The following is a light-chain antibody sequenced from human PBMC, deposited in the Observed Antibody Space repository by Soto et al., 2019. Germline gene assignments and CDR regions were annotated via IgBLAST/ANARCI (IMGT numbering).Light chain of an antibody. CDR1: SSDVGSYNL. J-gene: IGLJ2*01. Sequence: QSVLTQPASVSGSPGQSITISCTGTSSDVGSYNLVSWYQQHPGKAPKLMIYEGSKRPSGVSKRFSGSKSGNTASLTISGLQAEDEADYYCCSYAGSSTVFGGGTKLTV. CDR2: EGS. CDR3: CSYAGSSTV. V-gene: IGLV2-23*01.